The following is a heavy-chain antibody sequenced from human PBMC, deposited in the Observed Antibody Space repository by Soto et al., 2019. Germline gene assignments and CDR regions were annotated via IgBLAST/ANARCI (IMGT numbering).Heavy chain of an antibody. CDR1: GGSISSSSYY. J-gene: IGHJ6*02. V-gene: IGHV4-39*01. CDR2: IYYSGST. D-gene: IGHD3-10*01. Sequence: SETLSLTCTVSGGSISSSSYYWGWIRQPPGKGLEWIGSIYYSGSTYYNPSLRSRVTISVDTSKNQFSLKLSSVTAADTAVYYCARHDRACEVRGAEYYYYHGMDVLGQGTTVTVSS. CDR3: ARHDRACEVRGAEYYYYHGMDV.